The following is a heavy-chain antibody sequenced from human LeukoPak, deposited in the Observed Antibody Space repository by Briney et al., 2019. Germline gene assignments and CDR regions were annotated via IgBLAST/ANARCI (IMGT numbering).Heavy chain of an antibody. CDR2: IRTDGSEE. J-gene: IGHJ1*01. Sequence: NPGGSLRLSCAASGFMFSNYGMSWLRQTPENGLEWVAQIRTDGSEEYCVDSVKVRFTISKDNARNSLDLQMNSLRDEDTGVFYCARDSGHSTVEPWGQGTLVHVS. D-gene: IGHD5-18*01. V-gene: IGHV3-7*01. CDR3: ARDSGHSTVEP. CDR1: GFMFSNYG.